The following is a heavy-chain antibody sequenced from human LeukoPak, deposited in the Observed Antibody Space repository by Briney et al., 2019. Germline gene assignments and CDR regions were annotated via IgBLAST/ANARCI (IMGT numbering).Heavy chain of an antibody. CDR3: ASNYYHSSGYYYLGY. Sequence: PSGTLSLTCAVSGGSISSSNWWGWVRQPPGDGLEWIGEIYHSGSTNYNPSLKSRVTISVDKSKNQFSLKLSSVTAADTAVYYCASNYYHSSGYYYLGYWGQGTLVTVSS. D-gene: IGHD3-22*01. V-gene: IGHV4-4*02. CDR2: IYHSGST. CDR1: GGSISSSNW. J-gene: IGHJ4*02.